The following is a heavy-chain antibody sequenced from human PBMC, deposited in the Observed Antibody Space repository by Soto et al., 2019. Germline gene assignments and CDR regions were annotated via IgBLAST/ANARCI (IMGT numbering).Heavy chain of an antibody. CDR3: ARGFLKLGMDV. CDR2: TYYKSKWYN. CDR1: GDSVSSNSAG. J-gene: IGHJ6*02. Sequence: PSQTLSLTCVISGDSVSSNSAGWNWIRQSPSRGLEWLGRTYYKSKWYNDYAVSVKSRITVNPDTSKNQFSLHLNSVTPEDTAVYYCARGFLKLGMDVWGQGTTVTVS. V-gene: IGHV6-1*01.